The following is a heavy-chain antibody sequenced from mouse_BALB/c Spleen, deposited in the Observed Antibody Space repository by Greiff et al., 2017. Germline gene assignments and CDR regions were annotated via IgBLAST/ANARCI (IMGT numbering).Heavy chain of an antibody. CDR3: ARRDNTVALDY. D-gene: IGHD1-1*01. Sequence: EVKLVESGGDLVKPGGSLKLSCAASGFTFSSYGMSWVRQTPDKRLEWVATISSGGSYTYYPDSVKGRFTISRDNAKNTLYLQMSSLKSEDTAMYCCARRDNTVALDYWGQGTTLTVSS. CDR2: ISSGGSYT. V-gene: IGHV5-6*02. J-gene: IGHJ2*01. CDR1: GFTFSSYG.